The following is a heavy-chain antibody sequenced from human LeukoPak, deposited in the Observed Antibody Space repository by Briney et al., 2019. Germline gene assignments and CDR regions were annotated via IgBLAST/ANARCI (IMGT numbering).Heavy chain of an antibody. CDR1: GGSISSYY. D-gene: IGHD1-7*01. J-gene: IGHJ5*02. CDR3: AGELLNPYQRGGVHWFDP. Sequence: SETLSLTCTVSGGSISSYYWGWIRQPPGKGLEWIGSIYYSGSTYYNPSLKSRVTISVDTSKNQFSLKLSSVTAADTAVYYCAGELLNPYQRGGVHWFDPWGQGTLVTVSS. CDR2: IYYSGST. V-gene: IGHV4-39*01.